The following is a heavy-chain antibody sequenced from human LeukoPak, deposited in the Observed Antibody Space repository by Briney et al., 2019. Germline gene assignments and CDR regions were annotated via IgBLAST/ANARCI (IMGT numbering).Heavy chain of an antibody. D-gene: IGHD2-2*01. V-gene: IGHV4-39*07. Sequence: SETLSLTCTVSGGSISTSNYYWGWIRQPPGKGLEWIGNIFYSGSTYYSPSLKSRVTISVDTSKNQFSLKLSSVTAADTAVYYCARDGTYCSSTSCYPLYYFDYWGQGTLVTVSS. J-gene: IGHJ4*02. CDR3: ARDGTYCSSTSCYPLYYFDY. CDR1: GGSISTSNYY. CDR2: IFYSGST.